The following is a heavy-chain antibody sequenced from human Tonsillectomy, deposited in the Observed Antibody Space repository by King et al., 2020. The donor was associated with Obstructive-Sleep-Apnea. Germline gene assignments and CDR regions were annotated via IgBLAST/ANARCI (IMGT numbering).Heavy chain of an antibody. V-gene: IGHV3-9*01. CDR2: VIWNMGTI. CDR3: AKPITLVRGAMGD. J-gene: IGHJ4*02. CDR1: GFTLDDYA. Sequence: VRSGRSLRLSCAASGFTLDDYAMHWVRQTPGKGLEWVSGVIWNMGTIGYADSVKGRFTISRDNAKNSLYLQMNSLRPEDTALYYCAKPITLVRGAMGDWGQGTLVTVSS. D-gene: IGHD3-10*01.